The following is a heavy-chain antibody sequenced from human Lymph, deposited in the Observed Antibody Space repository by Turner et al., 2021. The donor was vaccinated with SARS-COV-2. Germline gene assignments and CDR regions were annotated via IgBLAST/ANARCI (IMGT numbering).Heavy chain of an antibody. V-gene: IGHV3-66*01. CDR3: ARDFREGAFDI. J-gene: IGHJ3*02. CDR1: GITVSRNY. D-gene: IGHD3-10*01. CDR2: IYPGGST. Sequence: EVQLVVSGGGFVQPGWSLRLSCASSGITVSRNYMSWVRQDQGKGLEWVSLIYPGGSTYYPDSVKGRFTISRDKSKNTLYLKMNSLRAEDTAVYYCARDFREGAFDIWGQGTMVTISS.